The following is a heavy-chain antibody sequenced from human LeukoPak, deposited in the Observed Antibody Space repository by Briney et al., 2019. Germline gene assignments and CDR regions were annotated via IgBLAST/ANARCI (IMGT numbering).Heavy chain of an antibody. CDR2: ISYSGST. CDR1: AGSISSSSYY. Sequence: PSETLSLTCTVSAGSISSSSYYWGWIRQPPGKGLEWIGNISYSGSTYYNPSLKSRVTISVDTSKNQFSLKLSSVTAADTAVYYCARRGYSSDWYDYWGQGTLVTVSS. V-gene: IGHV4-39*01. CDR3: ARRGYSSDWYDY. J-gene: IGHJ4*02. D-gene: IGHD6-19*01.